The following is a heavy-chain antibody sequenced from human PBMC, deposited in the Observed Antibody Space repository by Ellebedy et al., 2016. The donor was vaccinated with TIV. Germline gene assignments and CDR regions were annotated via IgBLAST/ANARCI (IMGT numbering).Heavy chain of an antibody. CDR1: GGSISSSSYF. Sequence: MPSETLSLTCTVSGGSISSSSYFWGWIRQPPGKGLQWIGSIYYSGSTYSTPSITSQVTISVDPSKHQFSLNLTSVPAADTGVYYCARARVVETRGFDYWGQGTLVTVSS. CDR3: ARARVVETRGFDY. CDR2: IYYSGST. V-gene: IGHV4-39*01. J-gene: IGHJ4*02. D-gene: IGHD2-15*01.